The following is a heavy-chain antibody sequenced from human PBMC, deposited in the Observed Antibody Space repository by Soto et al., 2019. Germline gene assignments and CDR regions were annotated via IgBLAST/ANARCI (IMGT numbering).Heavy chain of an antibody. CDR3: AKDQRKIPKAARPLNFDY. V-gene: IGHV3-23*01. D-gene: IGHD6-6*01. CDR2: ISGSGGST. CDR1: GFTFSNAW. Sequence: PGGSLRLSCAASGFTFSNAWMSWVRQAPGKGLEWVSAISGSGGSTYYADSVKGRFTISRDNSKNTLYLQMNSLRAEDTAVYYCAKDQRKIPKAARPLNFDYWGQGTLVTVSS. J-gene: IGHJ4*02.